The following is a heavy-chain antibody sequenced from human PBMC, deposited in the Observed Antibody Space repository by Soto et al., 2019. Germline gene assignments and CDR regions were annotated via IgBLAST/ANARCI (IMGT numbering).Heavy chain of an antibody. J-gene: IGHJ1*01. CDR3: AKELVEYCGGGGSRQYFQH. CDR2: ISYDGSNK. D-gene: IGHD2-21*01. Sequence: QVQLVESGGGVVQPGRSLRVSCAASGFTFSRFGMYWVRQAPGKGLEWVALISYDGSNKYYADSVKGRFTISRDNSKNTLYLQMNSLRAEDTAVYYCAKELVEYCGGGGSRQYFQHWGQGTLVTVSS. V-gene: IGHV3-30*18. CDR1: GFTFSRFG.